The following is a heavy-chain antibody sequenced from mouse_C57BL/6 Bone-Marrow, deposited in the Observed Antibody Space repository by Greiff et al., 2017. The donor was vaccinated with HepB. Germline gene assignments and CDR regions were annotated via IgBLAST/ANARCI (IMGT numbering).Heavy chain of an antibody. D-gene: IGHD2-3*01. J-gene: IGHJ2*01. Sequence: EVQLQQSGPELVKPGASVKISCKASGYTFTDYYMNWVKQSHGKSLEWIGDINPNNGGTSYNQKFKGKATLTVDKSSSTAYMERRSLTSEDSAVYYCARWGWPHFDYWGQGTTLTVSS. CDR1: GYTFTDYY. CDR3: ARWGWPHFDY. V-gene: IGHV1-26*01. CDR2: INPNNGGT.